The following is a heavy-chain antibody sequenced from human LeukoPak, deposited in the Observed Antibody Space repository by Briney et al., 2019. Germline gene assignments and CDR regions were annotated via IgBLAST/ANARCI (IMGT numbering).Heavy chain of an antibody. V-gene: IGHV3-23*01. J-gene: IGHJ4*02. Sequence: GGSLRLSCAASGFTFRSYGMIWVRQAPGKGLEWVSGISGSGGSTYYADSVKGRFTISRDNSKNTLYLQMNSLRAEDTAVYYCAKGPETIITMIVGYYFDYWGQGTLVTVSS. CDR1: GFTFRSYG. CDR3: AKGPETIITMIVGYYFDY. D-gene: IGHD3-22*01. CDR2: ISGSGGST.